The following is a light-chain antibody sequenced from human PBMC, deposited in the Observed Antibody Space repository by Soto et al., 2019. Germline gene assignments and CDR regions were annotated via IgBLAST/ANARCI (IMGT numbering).Light chain of an antibody. V-gene: IGLV2-11*01. CDR3: CSYAGSYTYVV. CDR2: GVS. CDR1: SSDVGGYNY. J-gene: IGLJ2*01. Sequence: QSALTQPRSVSGSPGQSVTISCTGTSSDVGGYNYVSWYQQHPGKAPKLMIYGVSKRPSGVPDRFSGSKSGNTASLTISGHQAEDEADYYCCSYAGSYTYVVFGGGTKLTVL.